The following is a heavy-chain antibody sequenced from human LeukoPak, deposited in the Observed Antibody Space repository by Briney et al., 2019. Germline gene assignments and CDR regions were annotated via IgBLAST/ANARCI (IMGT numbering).Heavy chain of an antibody. CDR2: IKQDGSEK. CDR1: GFIFTSYW. J-gene: IGHJ6*03. D-gene: IGHD6-19*01. CDR3: ARVSSSGRDYYYYYYMDV. V-gene: IGHV3-7*01. Sequence: PGGSLRLSCAASGFIFTSYWMSWVRQAPGKGLEWVANIKQDGSEKYYVDSVKGRFTISRDNAKNSLYLQMNSLRADDTAVYYCARVSSSGRDYYYYYYMDVWGKGTTVTVSS.